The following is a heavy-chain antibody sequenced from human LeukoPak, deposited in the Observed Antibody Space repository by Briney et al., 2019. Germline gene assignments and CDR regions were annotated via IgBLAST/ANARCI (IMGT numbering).Heavy chain of an antibody. CDR2: ISYDGSNK. CDR1: GFTFSSYG. V-gene: IGHV3-30*03. CDR3: AGYGGNVIGVS. Sequence: GRSLRLSCAASGFTFSSYGMHWVRQAPGKGLEWVAVISYDGSNKYYADSVKGRFTISRDNSKNTLYLQMNSLRSEDTAVYYCAGYGGNVIGVSWGQGTLVTVSS. J-gene: IGHJ5*02. D-gene: IGHD4-23*01.